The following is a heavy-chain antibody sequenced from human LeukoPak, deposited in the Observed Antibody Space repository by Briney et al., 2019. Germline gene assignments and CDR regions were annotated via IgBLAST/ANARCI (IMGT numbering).Heavy chain of an antibody. CDR3: ARGRGSHSDYGDFFLGFDP. Sequence: PGASVKVSCKVSGYTLTELSMHWVRQAPGKGLEWMGGFDPEDGETIYAQKFQGRVTMTEDTSTDTAYMELSSLRSEDTAVYYCARGRGSHSDYGDFFLGFDPWGQGTLVTVSS. CDR2: FDPEDGET. CDR1: GYTLTELS. V-gene: IGHV1-24*01. J-gene: IGHJ5*02. D-gene: IGHD4-17*01.